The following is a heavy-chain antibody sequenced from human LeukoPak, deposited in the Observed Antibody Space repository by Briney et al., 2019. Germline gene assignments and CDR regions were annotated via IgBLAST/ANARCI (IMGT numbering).Heavy chain of an antibody. CDR1: GVSISSGGYY. V-gene: IGHV4-31*03. J-gene: IGHJ4*02. D-gene: IGHD2-2*01. CDR3: ARGLGCSSTSCYSDFDY. CDR2: IYYSGST. Sequence: SETLSLTCTVSGVSISSGGYYWRWLRQHPGKGLEWSGYIYYSGSTYYNPALKSRVTISVDTSKNQFSLKLSSVTAADTAVYYCARGLGCSSTSCYSDFDYWGQGTLVTVSS.